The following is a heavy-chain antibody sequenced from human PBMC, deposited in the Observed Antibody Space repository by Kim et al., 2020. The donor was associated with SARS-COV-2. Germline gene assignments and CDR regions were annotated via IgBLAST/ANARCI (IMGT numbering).Heavy chain of an antibody. CDR3: ARLWLRFGCFDP. D-gene: IGHD3-10*01. CDR1: GVSISSSSYY. V-gene: IGHV4-39*01. Sequence: SETLSLTCTVSGVSISSSSYYWGWIRQPPGKGLEWIGSICYSGSTYYNPSLKRRATISVDTSNNQFSLKLSSVTAADTAVYYCARLWLRFGCFDPGGQGT. CDR2: ICYSGST. J-gene: IGHJ5*02.